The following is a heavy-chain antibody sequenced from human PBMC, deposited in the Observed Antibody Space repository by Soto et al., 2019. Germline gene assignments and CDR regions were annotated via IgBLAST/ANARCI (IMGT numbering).Heavy chain of an antibody. Sequence: DSVKVSCKASGYTFTDYYMHWVRQAPGQGLEWMGWINPNSGGTNYAQKFQGRVTMTRDTSISTAYMELSRLRSDDTAVYYCARKLELRGSYYYYYYMDVWGQGTTVTVSS. D-gene: IGHD1-7*01. CDR3: ARKLELRGSYYYYYYMDV. J-gene: IGHJ6*02. CDR2: INPNSGGT. V-gene: IGHV1-2*02. CDR1: GYTFTDYY.